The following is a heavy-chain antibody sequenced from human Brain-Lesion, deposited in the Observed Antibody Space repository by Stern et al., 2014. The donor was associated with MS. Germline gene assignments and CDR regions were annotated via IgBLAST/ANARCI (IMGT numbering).Heavy chain of an antibody. D-gene: IGHD2-2*01. CDR3: ARGRVVPGFQYYATDV. CDR2: IFNSGSP. J-gene: IGHJ6*02. CDR1: GGSISSGGYY. Sequence: QLQLQESGPGLVKPSQTLSLSCTVSGGSISSGGYYWSWIRQPAGKGLEWIGRIFNSGSPGYNPSPKSRVTISIATSKNQFSLRLNSMTAADTAVYYCARGRVVPGFQYYATDVWGQGTTVIVSS. V-gene: IGHV4-61*02.